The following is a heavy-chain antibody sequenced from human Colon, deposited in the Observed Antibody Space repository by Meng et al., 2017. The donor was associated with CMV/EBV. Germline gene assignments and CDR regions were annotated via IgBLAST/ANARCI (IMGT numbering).Heavy chain of an antibody. V-gene: IGHV3-23*01. CDR1: GFTFSGYA. J-gene: IGHJ4*02. CDR3: AKKAPGSSPFDY. Sequence: GESLKISCVGSGFTFSGYAMSWVRQAPGRGLEWVSAINSRGDDTYYADSVRGRFTISRDNAKNNLYLQMGSLRAEDTALYYCAKKAPGSSPFDYWGQGTRVTVSS. D-gene: IGHD6-13*01. CDR2: INSRGDDT.